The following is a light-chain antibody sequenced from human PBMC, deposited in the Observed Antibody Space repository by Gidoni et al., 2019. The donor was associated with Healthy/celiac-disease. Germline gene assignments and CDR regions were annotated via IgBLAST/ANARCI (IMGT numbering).Light chain of an antibody. Sequence: QSVLTQPPSVSGALGPRVTISCTGSSSNIGAGYDVHWYQQLPGTAPKLLIYGNSNRPSGVPDRFSGSKSGTSASLAITGLQAEDEADYYCQSYDSSLSGSVFGTGTKVTVL. CDR3: QSYDSSLSGSV. CDR1: SSNIGAGYD. CDR2: GNS. J-gene: IGLJ1*01. V-gene: IGLV1-40*01.